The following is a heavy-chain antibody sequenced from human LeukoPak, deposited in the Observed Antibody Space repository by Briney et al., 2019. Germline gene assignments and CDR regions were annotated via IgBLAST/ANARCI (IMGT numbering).Heavy chain of an antibody. V-gene: IGHV3-30*04. J-gene: IGHJ4*02. CDR1: GFTFRDYA. CDR3: AKGSPYDILTGYYRNDFDY. Sequence: GGSLRLSCTASGFTFRDYAFHWVRQAPGKGLEWVAFIAYDGSSIFYGESLKGRFTISRDYSKPTVYLQMNSLRAEDTAVYYCAKGSPYDILTGYYRNDFDYWGQGTLVTVSS. D-gene: IGHD3-9*01. CDR2: IAYDGSSI.